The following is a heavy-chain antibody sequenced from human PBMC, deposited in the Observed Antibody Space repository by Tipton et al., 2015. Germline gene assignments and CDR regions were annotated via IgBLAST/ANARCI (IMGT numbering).Heavy chain of an antibody. J-gene: IGHJ2*01. CDR3: ARGHYVSGWYSHYFDL. V-gene: IGHV4-59*12. CDR2: ISYSGSP. D-gene: IGHD6-19*01. Sequence: TLSLTCTVSGGSISNYYWNWIRQPPGKGLGWIGYISYSGSPNYNPSLRSRVTISVDASKNQFSLQRSSITAADTAVYYCARGHYVSGWYSHYFDLWGRGSLVTVSS. CDR1: GGSISNYY.